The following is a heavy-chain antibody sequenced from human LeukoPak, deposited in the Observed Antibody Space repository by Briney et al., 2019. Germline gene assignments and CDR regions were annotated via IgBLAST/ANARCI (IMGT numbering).Heavy chain of an antibody. V-gene: IGHV4-59*01. CDR2: IYYSGST. CDR1: GGSISSYY. Sequence: SETLSLTCTVSGGSISSYYCSWIRQPPGKGLEWIGYIYYSGSTNYNPSLKSRATISVDTSKNQFSLKLSSVTAADTAVYYCARGEGSGSYYSYFDYWGQGTLVTVSS. J-gene: IGHJ4*02. D-gene: IGHD1-26*01. CDR3: ARGEGSGSYYSYFDY.